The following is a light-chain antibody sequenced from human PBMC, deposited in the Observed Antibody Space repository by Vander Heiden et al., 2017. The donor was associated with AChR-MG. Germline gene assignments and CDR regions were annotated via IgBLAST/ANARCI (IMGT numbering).Light chain of an antibody. CDR1: SSNIGNKY. CDR3: GTWDSSLSAGPWV. V-gene: IGLV1-51*02. CDR2: ENN. Sequence: QSVLTQPPSVSAAPGQKVTISCSGSSSNIGNKYVSWYQQLPGTAPKLLIYENNKRPSGIPDRFSGSKSGTSATLGITGLQTGDEADYYCGTWDSSLSAGPWVFGGGTKLTVL. J-gene: IGLJ3*02.